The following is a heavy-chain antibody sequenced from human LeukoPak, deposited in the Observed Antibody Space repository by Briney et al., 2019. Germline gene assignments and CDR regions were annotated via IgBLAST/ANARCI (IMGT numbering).Heavy chain of an antibody. J-gene: IGHJ6*02. Sequence: PSETLSLTYAVFGGSFSGNYWSWIRQPPGKGLEWIGEINHSGSPNYNPSLKSRVTISVGTSKNQFSLKVTSVTAADMAVYYCARGGTSLYYGMDVWGQGTTVTVSS. CDR3: ARGGTSLYYGMDV. D-gene: IGHD2-8*01. V-gene: IGHV4-34*01. CDR2: INHSGSP. CDR1: GGSFSGNY.